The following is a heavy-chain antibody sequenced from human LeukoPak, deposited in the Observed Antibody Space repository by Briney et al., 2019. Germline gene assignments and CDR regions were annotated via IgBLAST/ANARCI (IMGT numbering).Heavy chain of an antibody. J-gene: IGHJ4*02. CDR2: IYHSGST. V-gene: IGHV4-59*08. D-gene: IGHD2-2*01. CDR3: ARSGCSSTSCYQADY. CDR1: GGSISSYY. Sequence: PSETLSLTCTVSGGSISSYYWSWIRQPPGKGLEWIGYIYHSGSTKYNPSLKSRVTISVDTSKNQFSLKLSSVTAADTAVYYCARSGCSSTSCYQADYWGQGTLVTVSS.